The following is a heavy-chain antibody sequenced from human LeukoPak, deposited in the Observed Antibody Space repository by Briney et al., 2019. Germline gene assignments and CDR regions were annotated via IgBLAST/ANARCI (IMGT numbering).Heavy chain of an antibody. D-gene: IGHD3-9*01. V-gene: IGHV3-11*01. CDR2: INIICSNI. Sequence: GWSLRLSCAASGFTFSHYYMSWIRQAPGKGLEGVSYINIICSNIYYPDSEKGRFTISRENAKNSLYMKLNSLRAEDTAVYYCAGRNGILTAPSGGMDVWGQGTTVTVSS. J-gene: IGHJ6*02. CDR1: GFTFSHYY. CDR3: AGRNGILTAPSGGMDV.